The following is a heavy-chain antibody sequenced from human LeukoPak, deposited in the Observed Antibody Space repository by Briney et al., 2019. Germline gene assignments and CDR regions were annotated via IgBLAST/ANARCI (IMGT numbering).Heavy chain of an antibody. V-gene: IGHV4-39*01. CDR3: ARKGSTKGSSDRFDP. Sequence: KASETLSLTCTVSGGSINNNVYYWGWIRQPPGKGLEWIGNIFQTGSAYYNPSLKSRVTISLDTSRNQFSLKVISVTAADTAFYYCARKGSTKGSSDRFDPWGQGTLVTVSS. J-gene: IGHJ5*02. D-gene: IGHD6-6*01. CDR1: GGSINNNVYY. CDR2: IFQTGSA.